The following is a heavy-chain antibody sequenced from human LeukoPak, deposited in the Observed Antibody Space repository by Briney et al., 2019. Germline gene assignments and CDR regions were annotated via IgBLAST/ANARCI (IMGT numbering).Heavy chain of an antibody. CDR2: IIPIFGTA. CDR1: GGTFSSYA. J-gene: IGHJ5*02. CDR3: ARRNTEHYYDSSGFREFDP. Sequence: SVKVSCKASGGTFSSYAISWVRQAPGQGLEWMGRIIPIFGTANSAQKFQGRVTITADESTSTAYMELSSLRSEGTAVYYCARRNTEHYYDSSGFREFDPWGQGTLVTVSS. V-gene: IGHV1-69*13. D-gene: IGHD3-22*01.